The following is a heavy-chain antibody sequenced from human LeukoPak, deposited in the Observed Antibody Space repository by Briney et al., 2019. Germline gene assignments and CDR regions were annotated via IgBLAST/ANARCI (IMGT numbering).Heavy chain of an antibody. CDR3: ARLRGEGSSCCGRWAFDY. Sequence: SETLSLTCSVSGADFWGWIRQTPGEGLEWIGTIYYSGSTNYNPSLKSRVTISVDTSKKQFSLKLTSVTAADTAVYYCARLRGEGSSCCGRWAFDYWGQGILVTVSS. CDR2: IYYSGST. V-gene: IGHV4-39*01. D-gene: IGHD6-13*01. CDR1: GADF. J-gene: IGHJ4*02.